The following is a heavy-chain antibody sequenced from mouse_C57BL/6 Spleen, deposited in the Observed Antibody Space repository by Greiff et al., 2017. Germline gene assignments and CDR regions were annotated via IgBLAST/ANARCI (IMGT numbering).Heavy chain of an antibody. CDR3: ARRGYDYALAY. D-gene: IGHD2-4*01. CDR1: GYTFTSYW. J-gene: IGHJ3*01. CDR2: IYPSDSET. V-gene: IGHV1-61*01. Sequence: QVQLQQPGAELVRPGSSVKLSCKASGYTFTSYWMDWVKQRPGQGLEWIGNIYPSDSETHYNQKFKDKATLTVDKSSSTAYMQLSSLTSEDSAVYYCARRGYDYALAYWGQGTLVTVSA.